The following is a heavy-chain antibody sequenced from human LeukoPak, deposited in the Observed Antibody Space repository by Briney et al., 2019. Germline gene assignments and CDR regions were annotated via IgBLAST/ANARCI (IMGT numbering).Heavy chain of an antibody. V-gene: IGHV1-18*01. Sequence: ASVKVSCKASGYTFTRYGISWVRQAPGQGLEWMGWISAYNGNTNYAQKLQGRVTMTTDTSTSTAYMELRSLRSDDTAVYYCAREPPPSMARCYYYGMDVWGQGTTVTVSS. CDR1: GYTFTRYG. J-gene: IGHJ6*02. CDR2: ISAYNGNT. D-gene: IGHD5-24*01. CDR3: AREPPPSMARCYYYGMDV.